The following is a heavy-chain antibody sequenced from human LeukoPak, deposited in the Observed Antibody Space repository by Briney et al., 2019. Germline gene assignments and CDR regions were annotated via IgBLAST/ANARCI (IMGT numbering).Heavy chain of an antibody. D-gene: IGHD3-3*01. CDR1: GFTFDDYA. Sequence: GGSLRLSCAASGFTFDDYAMHWVRQAPGKGLEWVSGISWNSGSIGYADSVKGRFTISRDNAKNSLYLQMNSLRAEDTALYYCAKSSIFGVVRDAFDIWGQGTMVTVSS. V-gene: IGHV3-9*01. CDR3: AKSSIFGVVRDAFDI. J-gene: IGHJ3*02. CDR2: ISWNSGSI.